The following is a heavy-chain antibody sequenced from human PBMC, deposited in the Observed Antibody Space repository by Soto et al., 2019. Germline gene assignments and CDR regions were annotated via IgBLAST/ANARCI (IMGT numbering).Heavy chain of an antibody. D-gene: IGHD3-16*02. Sequence: ASVNVSCKASGYTLRAYYMHWVRQAPGQGLEWMGWINPNNGATKYARDFQGRVTMTGDTSINTAYMELSRLRSDDTAVYYCARGSAGSYRFLNTGFWGQGALVTVSS. CDR3: ARGSAGSYRFLNTGF. CDR2: INPNNGAT. V-gene: IGHV1-2*02. J-gene: IGHJ1*01. CDR1: GYTLRAYY.